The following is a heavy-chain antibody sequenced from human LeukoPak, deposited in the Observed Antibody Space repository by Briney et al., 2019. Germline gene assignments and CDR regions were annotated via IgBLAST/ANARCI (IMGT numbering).Heavy chain of an antibody. V-gene: IGHV3-7*01. D-gene: IGHD3-3*02. J-gene: IGHJ6*02. CDR1: RFTFSNFW. CDR3: ARHFSTYSYGLDV. Sequence: PGGSLRLSCAASRFTFSNFWMSWVRQAPGKGLEWVANIKPDGSANFYVDSVKGRFTVSRDNAENSLYLQMNSLRPEDTAVYYCARHFSTYSYGLDVWGQGTTVTVSS. CDR2: IKPDGSAN.